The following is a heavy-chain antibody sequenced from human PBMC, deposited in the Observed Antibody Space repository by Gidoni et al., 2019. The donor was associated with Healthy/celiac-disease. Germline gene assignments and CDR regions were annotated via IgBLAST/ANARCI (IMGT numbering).Heavy chain of an antibody. J-gene: IGHJ6*02. V-gene: IGHV3-66*02. D-gene: IGHD6-19*01. CDR1: GFTASSNY. CDR2: IYSGGST. Sequence: EVQLVESGGGLVQPGGSLRLSCAASGFTASSNYMSWVRQAPGKGLEWVSVIYSGGSTYYADSVKGRFTISRDNSKNTLYLQMNSLRAEDTAVYYCARWDSSGWYGNGMDVWGQGTTVTVSS. CDR3: ARWDSSGWYGNGMDV.